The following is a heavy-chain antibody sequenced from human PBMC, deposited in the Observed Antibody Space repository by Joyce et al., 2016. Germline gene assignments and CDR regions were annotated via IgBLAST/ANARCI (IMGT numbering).Heavy chain of an antibody. J-gene: IGHJ4*02. CDR2: IDPADSST. D-gene: IGHD6-19*01. CDR3: ARGIAVTATDY. V-gene: IGHV5-10-1*03. Sequence: EVPLVQSGAEVKKPGESLRFSCKTSGYKFTDYYITRVRQMPGKGLEWLGRIDPADSSTDYGPSVQGHVTMSTDKAINTAYLQWRGLKASDTAMYYCARGIAVTATDYWGQGTLVTVSS. CDR1: GYKFTDYY.